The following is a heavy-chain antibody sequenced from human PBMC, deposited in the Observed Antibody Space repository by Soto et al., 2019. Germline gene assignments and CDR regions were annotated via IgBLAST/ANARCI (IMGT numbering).Heavy chain of an antibody. CDR3: AKAISGYNAPLDH. Sequence: GGSLRLSCAASGFSFSSYAMSWVRQAPGKGLEWVSAISTRGDNTYYADSVKGRFTISRDNSKNTLYVQMNSLRIEDTAVYYYAKAISGYNAPLDHWGQGTRVTVSS. V-gene: IGHV3-23*01. CDR2: ISTRGDNT. D-gene: IGHD1-1*01. J-gene: IGHJ4*02. CDR1: GFSFSSYA.